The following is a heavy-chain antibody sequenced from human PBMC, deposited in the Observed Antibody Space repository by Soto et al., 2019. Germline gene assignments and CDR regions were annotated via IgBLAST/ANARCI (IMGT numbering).Heavy chain of an antibody. Sequence: LRLSCAASGFTFSSYAMHWVRQAPGKGLEWVAVISYDGSNKYYADSVKGRFTISRDNSKNTLYLQMNSLRAEDTAVYYCARGYSSSGYYYYGMDVWGQGTKVTVSS. V-gene: IGHV3-30-3*01. J-gene: IGHJ6*02. CDR1: GFTFSSYA. D-gene: IGHD6-6*01. CDR2: ISYDGSNK. CDR3: ARGYSSSGYYYYGMDV.